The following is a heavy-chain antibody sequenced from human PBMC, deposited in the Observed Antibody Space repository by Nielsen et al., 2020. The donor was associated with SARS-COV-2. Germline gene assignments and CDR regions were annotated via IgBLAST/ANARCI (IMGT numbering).Heavy chain of an antibody. D-gene: IGHD3-10*01. CDR2: INHSGST. CDR3: ARLTMVRGVKDGY. V-gene: IGHV4-34*01. Sequence: ESLKISCAASGFTFSNAWMSWIRQLPGKGLEWIGEINHSGSTNYNPSLKSRVTISVDTSKNQFSLKLSSVTAADTAVYYCARLTMVRGVKDGYWGQGTLVTVSS. CDR1: GFTFSNAW. J-gene: IGHJ4*02.